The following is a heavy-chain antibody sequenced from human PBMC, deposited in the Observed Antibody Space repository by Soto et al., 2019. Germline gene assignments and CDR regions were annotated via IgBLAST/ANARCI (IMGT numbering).Heavy chain of an antibody. D-gene: IGHD3-3*02. CDR3: ARDKDPLQLGGNYYCLLDV. Sequence: QVQLVQAGAEVKKPGSSVKVSCKASGGTFSTSAISWVRQAPGQGLEWVGGIMPVFPTPDYAQNFQGRVTITADETTTTAYLELTSLRADDTAVYYCARDKDPLQLGGNYYCLLDVWGDGTAITVSS. J-gene: IGHJ6*02. CDR2: IMPVFPTP. V-gene: IGHV1-69*12. CDR1: GGTFSTSA.